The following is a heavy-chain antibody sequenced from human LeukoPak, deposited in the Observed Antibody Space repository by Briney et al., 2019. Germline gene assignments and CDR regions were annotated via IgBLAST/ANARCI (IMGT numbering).Heavy chain of an antibody. V-gene: IGHV4-4*02. J-gene: IGHJ4*02. D-gene: IGHD2-8*01. CDR1: GGSISNTNW. CDR3: SRENGAFSPFGY. Sequence: PSSIRFSSWGVSGGSISNTNWWSWVSHPPGQGRVGIMELSLTGLTHYNPSLGSRATASLDTSRTHLLLNLTPVPAAATAEYYCSRENGAFSPFGYWGQGTLVTVLS. CDR2: LSLTGLT.